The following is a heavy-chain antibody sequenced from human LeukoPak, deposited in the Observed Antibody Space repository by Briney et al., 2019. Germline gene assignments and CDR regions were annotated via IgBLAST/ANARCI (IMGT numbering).Heavy chain of an antibody. J-gene: IGHJ3*02. D-gene: IGHD2-21*01. V-gene: IGHV4-38-2*01. CDR1: GYSISSGYY. Sequence: SETLSLTCAVSGYSISSGYYWGWIRQPPGKGLEWIGSIYHSGSTYYNPSLKSRVTISVDTSKNQFSPKLSSVTAADTAVYYCARCRSGSLWDAFDIWGQGTMVTVSS. CDR2: IYHSGST. CDR3: ARCRSGSLWDAFDI.